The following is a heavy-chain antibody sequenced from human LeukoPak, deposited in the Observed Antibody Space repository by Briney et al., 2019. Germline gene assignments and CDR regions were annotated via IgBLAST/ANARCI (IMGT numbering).Heavy chain of an antibody. Sequence: GGSLRLSCAASGFTFSSYAMSWVRQAPGKGLEWVSAISGSGGSTYYADSVKGRFTISRDNSKNTLYLQMNSLRAEDTAVYYCAREVYDSSGYYYGDAFDIWGQGTMVTVSS. D-gene: IGHD3-22*01. CDR2: ISGSGGST. CDR1: GFTFSSYA. J-gene: IGHJ3*02. CDR3: AREVYDSSGYYYGDAFDI. V-gene: IGHV3-23*01.